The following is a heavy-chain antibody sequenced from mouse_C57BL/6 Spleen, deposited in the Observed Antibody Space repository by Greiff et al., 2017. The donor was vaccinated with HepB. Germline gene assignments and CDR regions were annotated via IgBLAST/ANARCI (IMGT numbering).Heavy chain of an antibody. J-gene: IGHJ4*01. CDR3: ATLYYYGSSYGAMDY. Sequence: QVQLQQPGAELVMPGASVKLSCKASGYTFTSYWMHWVKQRPGQGLEWIGEIDPSDSYTNYNQKFKGKSTLPVDKSSSTAYMQLSSLTSEDSAVYYCATLYYYGSSYGAMDYWGQGTSVTVSS. CDR2: IDPSDSYT. CDR1: GYTFTSYW. V-gene: IGHV1-69*01. D-gene: IGHD1-1*01.